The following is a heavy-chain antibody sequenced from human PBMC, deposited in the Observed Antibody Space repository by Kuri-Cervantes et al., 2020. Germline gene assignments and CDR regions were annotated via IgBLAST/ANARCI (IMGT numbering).Heavy chain of an antibody. CDR3: ASWNDDRGFFDY. J-gene: IGHJ4*02. Sequence: SETLSLTCTVSGGSISSYHWSWIRQPPGKGLEWIGYIYYSGSTNYNPSLKSRVIISVDTSKNQISLKLSSVTAADTAVYYCASWNDDRGFFDYWGQGTLVTVSS. V-gene: IGHV4-59*01. CDR1: GGSISSYH. CDR2: IYYSGST. D-gene: IGHD1-1*01.